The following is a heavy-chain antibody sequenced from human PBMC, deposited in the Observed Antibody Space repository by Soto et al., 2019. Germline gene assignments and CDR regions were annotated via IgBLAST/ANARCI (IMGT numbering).Heavy chain of an antibody. CDR3: AKDRWGVGTTPPHYYHGMDV. Sequence: EVQLVESGGGLVQPGRSLRLSCAASGFTFDHYAMHWVRQAPGKGLEWVSSMRWNSGTIGYADSVKGRFTIYRDNAKNSLYLEMSSLRAEDTAFYYCAKDRWGVGTTPPHYYHGMDVWGQGTSVTVSS. CDR1: GFTFDHYA. D-gene: IGHD3-16*01. CDR2: MRWNSGTI. J-gene: IGHJ6*02. V-gene: IGHV3-9*01.